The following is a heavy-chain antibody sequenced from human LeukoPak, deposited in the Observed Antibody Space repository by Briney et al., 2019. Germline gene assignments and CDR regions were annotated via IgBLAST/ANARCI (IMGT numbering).Heavy chain of an antibody. CDR1: GGSISSYY. V-gene: IGHV4-4*07. CDR2: IYTSGST. Sequence: SETLSLTCTVSGGSISSYYWSWIRQPVGKGLEWIGRIYTSGSTNYNPSLKSRVTMSVDTSKNQFSLKLSSVTAADTAVYYCARVRAVAAHYYFDYWGQGTLVTVSS. CDR3: ARVRAVAAHYYFDY. J-gene: IGHJ4*02. D-gene: IGHD6-19*01.